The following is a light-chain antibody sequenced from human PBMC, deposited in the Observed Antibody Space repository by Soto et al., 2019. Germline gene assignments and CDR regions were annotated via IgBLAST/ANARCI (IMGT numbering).Light chain of an antibody. CDR2: EVT. V-gene: IGLV2-14*01. Sequence: QSALTQPASVSGSPGQSITISCTGTSGDIGGYNYVSWYQQHPGKAPKLLISEVTNRPSGISGRFSGSKSGNAASLTISGLQAEDEATYYCSSYTSTSTLYVFGPGTKVTVL. CDR3: SSYTSTSTLYV. J-gene: IGLJ1*01. CDR1: SGDIGGYNY.